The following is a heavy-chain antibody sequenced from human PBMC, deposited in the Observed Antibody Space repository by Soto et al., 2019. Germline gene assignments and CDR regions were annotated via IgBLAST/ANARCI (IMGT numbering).Heavy chain of an antibody. D-gene: IGHD3-22*01. Sequence: ASVKVSCKASGGTFSSYAISWVRQAPGQGLEWMGGIIPIFGTANYAQKFQGRVTITADESTSTAYMELSSLRSEDTAVYYCATDYDSSGYCHYWGQGTLVTVSS. CDR1: GGTFSSYA. CDR2: IIPIFGTA. V-gene: IGHV1-69*13. CDR3: ATDYDSSGYCHY. J-gene: IGHJ4*02.